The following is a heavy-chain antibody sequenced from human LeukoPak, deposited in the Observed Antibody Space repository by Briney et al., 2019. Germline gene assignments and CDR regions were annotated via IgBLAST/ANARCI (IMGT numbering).Heavy chain of an antibody. CDR3: ARLGGVSGYSYGPQAEFDY. Sequence: GGSLRLSCGASGFKFDDYGMNWVRQTPGKGLEWVSGINWNGGSTGYADSVKGRFTISRDNAKNSLYLQMNSLRAEDTAVYYCARLGGVSGYSYGPQAEFDYWGQGTLVTVSS. CDR1: GFKFDDYG. CDR2: INWNGGST. V-gene: IGHV3-20*04. D-gene: IGHD5-18*01. J-gene: IGHJ4*02.